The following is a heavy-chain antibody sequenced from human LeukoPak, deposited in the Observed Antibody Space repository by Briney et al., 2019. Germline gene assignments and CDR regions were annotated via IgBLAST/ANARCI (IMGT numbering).Heavy chain of an antibody. CDR2: IKQDGSER. CDR1: GFTFSNYW. J-gene: IGHJ6*03. V-gene: IGHV3-7*01. Sequence: GGSLRLSCAASGFTFSNYWMHWVRQAPGKGLEWVANIKQDGSERYYVDSVKGRFTISRDNAKNSLYLQMNSLRAEDTAVYYCARRYYGSGSYYYYYYYMDVWGKGTTVTVSS. D-gene: IGHD3-10*01. CDR3: ARRYYGSGSYYYYYYYMDV.